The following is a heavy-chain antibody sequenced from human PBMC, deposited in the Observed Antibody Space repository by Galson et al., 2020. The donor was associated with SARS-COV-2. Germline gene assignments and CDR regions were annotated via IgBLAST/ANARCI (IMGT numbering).Heavy chain of an antibody. CDR2: FDPEDGET. V-gene: IGHV1-24*01. Sequence: ASVKVSCKVSGYTLTELSMHWVRQAPGKGLEWMGGFDPEDGETIYAQKFQGRVTMTEDTSTDTAYMELSSLRSEDTAVYYCATAMGGVGVSWTFSDSWGQGTLVTVSS. D-gene: IGHD1-26*01. J-gene: IGHJ4*02. CDR3: ATAMGGVGVSWTFSDS. CDR1: GYTLTELS.